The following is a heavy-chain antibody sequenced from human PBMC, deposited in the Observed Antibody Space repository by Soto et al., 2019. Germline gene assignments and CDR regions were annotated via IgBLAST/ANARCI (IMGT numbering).Heavy chain of an antibody. Sequence: QITLKESGPPLVNPTQTLTLTCTFSGFSLSTSGVGVSWIRQPPGKALEWLALIYWDEDKRYSPFLKSRLTITKDTSTNEVVLTMTNMDPVDTGTYYCAHKGGRGAAMDVWGQGTTVTVSS. CDR1: GFSLSTSGVG. J-gene: IGHJ6*02. CDR2: IYWDEDK. D-gene: IGHD2-15*01. V-gene: IGHV2-5*02. CDR3: AHKGGRGAAMDV.